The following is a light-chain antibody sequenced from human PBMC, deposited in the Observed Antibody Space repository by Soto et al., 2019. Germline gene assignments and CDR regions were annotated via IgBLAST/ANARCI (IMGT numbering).Light chain of an antibody. CDR3: QQYDNLLRT. CDR2: DAS. V-gene: IGKV1-33*01. CDR1: QDISNY. J-gene: IGKJ3*01. Sequence: DIQMTQSPSSLSASVGDRVTITCQARQDISNYLNWYQQKPGKAPKLLIYDASNLETGVPSRFSGSGSGTDFTFTISSLQPEDMATYYCQQYDNLLRTFGPGTKVDIK.